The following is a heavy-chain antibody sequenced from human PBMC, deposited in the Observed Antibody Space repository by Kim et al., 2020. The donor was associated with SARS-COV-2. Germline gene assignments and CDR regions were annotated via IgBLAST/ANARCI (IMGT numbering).Heavy chain of an antibody. V-gene: IGHV4-59*13. D-gene: IGHD3-10*01. Sequence: SETLSLTCTVSGGSISSYYWSWIRQPPGKGLEWIGYIYYSGSTNYNPSLKSRVTISVDTSKNQFSLKLSSVTAADTAVYYCARDYCSGSRGPNGMDVWGQGTTVTVSS. CDR1: GGSISSYY. CDR3: ARDYCSGSRGPNGMDV. CDR2: IYYSGST. J-gene: IGHJ6*02.